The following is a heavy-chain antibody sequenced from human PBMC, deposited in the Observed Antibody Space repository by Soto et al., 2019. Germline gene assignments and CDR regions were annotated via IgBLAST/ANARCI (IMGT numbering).Heavy chain of an antibody. Sequence: WASVEVSCEASGYTFTTYGISWVRQAPGQGLEWMGWISAYNGNTNYAQNLQGRVTMTTDTSTSTAYMELRSLRSDDTAVYYCARFYASGSDRYDYWGQGTLITV. D-gene: IGHD3-10*01. CDR2: ISAYNGNT. CDR3: ARFYASGSDRYDY. V-gene: IGHV1-18*01. J-gene: IGHJ4*02. CDR1: GYTFTTYG.